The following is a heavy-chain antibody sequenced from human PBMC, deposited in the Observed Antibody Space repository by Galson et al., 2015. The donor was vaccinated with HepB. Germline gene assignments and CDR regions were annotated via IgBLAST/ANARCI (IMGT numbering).Heavy chain of an antibody. V-gene: IGHV3-30*18. D-gene: IGHD4-11*01. Sequence: SLRLSCAASGFTFSYYGMHWVRQAPGRGLEWVALISHDANSKYYADSVKGRFTISRDNSKNTLYLQMNSLRPEDTAVYYCAKDDYNSNPDFDYWGHGNLVTVSS. J-gene: IGHJ4*01. CDR3: AKDDYNSNPDFDY. CDR1: GFTFSYYG. CDR2: ISHDANSK.